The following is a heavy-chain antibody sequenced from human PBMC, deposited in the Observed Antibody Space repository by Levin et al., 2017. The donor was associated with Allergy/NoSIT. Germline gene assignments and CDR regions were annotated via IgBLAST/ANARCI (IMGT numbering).Heavy chain of an antibody. CDR3: ARGLGERLQVTYYDYYMDG. D-gene: IGHD1-26*01. V-gene: IGHV4-34*01. CDR1: GGSFSGYY. Sequence: SETLSLTCAVYGGSFSGYYWSWIRQPPGKGLEWIGEINHSGSTNYNPSLKSRVTISVDTSKNQFSLKLSSVTAADTAVYYCARGLGERLQVTYYDYYMDGWGKGTTVTVSS. CDR2: INHSGST. J-gene: IGHJ6*03.